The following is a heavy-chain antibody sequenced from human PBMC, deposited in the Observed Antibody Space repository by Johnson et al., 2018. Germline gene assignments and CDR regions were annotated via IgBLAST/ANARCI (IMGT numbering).Heavy chain of an antibody. CDR1: GYTFTSYY. Sequence: QVQLVESGAEVRKPGASVKVSCKASGYTFTSYYMHWVRQAPGQGLEWVGRINTSGGSTSYVQKFQGIVTITVDKSTYTAYLELSSLRYEDKAVYYCARGEAGAFYFQDWGQGTLVTVSS. V-gene: IGHV1-46*01. CDR3: ARGEAGAFYFQD. CDR2: INTSGGST. D-gene: IGHD1-26*01. J-gene: IGHJ1*01.